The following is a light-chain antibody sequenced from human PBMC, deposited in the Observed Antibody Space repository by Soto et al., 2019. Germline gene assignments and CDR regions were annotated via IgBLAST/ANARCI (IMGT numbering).Light chain of an antibody. CDR1: QSVSSSF. V-gene: IGKV3-20*01. Sequence: EIVLTQSPGTLSLSPGERATLSCRASQSVSSSFLAWYQQKPGQAPRLLIYGASSRATGIPDRFSGSGSGTDFTLTISRLDPEDFAVYYCQQYGNSPPTFGQGTKLEIK. CDR3: QQYGNSPPT. CDR2: GAS. J-gene: IGKJ2*01.